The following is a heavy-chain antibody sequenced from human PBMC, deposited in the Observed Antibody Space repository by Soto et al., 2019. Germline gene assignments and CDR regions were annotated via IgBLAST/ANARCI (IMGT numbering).Heavy chain of an antibody. CDR3: ARDFKRYSSPPCPLEY. CDR1: GDSISSGDYY. J-gene: IGHJ4*02. D-gene: IGHD6-13*01. V-gene: IGHV4-30-4*01. Sequence: QVQLRESGPGLVKPSQTLSLTCTVSGDSISSGDYYWSWIRQPPGKGLEWIGCIYYSGNTYYNPFLKRRFSISVDTSKNQFSLQLSSVTVADTAVYYCARDFKRYSSPPCPLEYWGLGTLVTVSS. CDR2: IYYSGNT.